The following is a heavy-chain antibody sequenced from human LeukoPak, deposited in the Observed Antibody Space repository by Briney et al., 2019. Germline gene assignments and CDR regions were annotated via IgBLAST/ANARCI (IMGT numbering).Heavy chain of an antibody. CDR1: GGSFSGYY. D-gene: IGHD3-9*01. CDR3: ARSLMYYDILTGYTSADAFDI. CDR2: INHSGST. V-gene: IGHV4-34*01. Sequence: SETLSLTCAVYGGSFSGYYWSWIRQPPGKGLEWIGEINHSGSTNYNPSLKSRVTISVDTSKNQFSLKLSSVTAADTAVYYCARSLMYYDILTGYTSADAFDIWGQGTMVTVSS. J-gene: IGHJ3*02.